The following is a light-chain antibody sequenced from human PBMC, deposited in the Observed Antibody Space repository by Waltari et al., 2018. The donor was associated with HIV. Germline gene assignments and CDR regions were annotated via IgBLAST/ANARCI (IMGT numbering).Light chain of an antibody. CDR1: QCIRTY. Sequence: DIQITQSPSSLSASVGDRLTITCRASQCIRTYLHWYQQKPGKAPNHLIYAAASLQSGVPSRCRGSGAGADFTLTISSLQPEDVATYYGQQSYSTPRSTFGQGTRLEMK. CDR3: QQSYSTPRST. V-gene: IGKV1-39*01. CDR2: AAA. J-gene: IGKJ5*01.